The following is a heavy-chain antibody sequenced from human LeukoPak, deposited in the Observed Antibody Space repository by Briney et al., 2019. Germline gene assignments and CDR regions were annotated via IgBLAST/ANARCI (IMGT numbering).Heavy chain of an antibody. V-gene: IGHV3-9*01. D-gene: IGHD1-20*01. CDR3: ARDWYLGLFDP. J-gene: IGHJ5*02. CDR2: ISWNSGSI. CDR1: GFTFDDYA. Sequence: PGGSLRLSCAASGFTFDDYAMLWVRQAPGKGLEWVSGISWNSGSIGYADSVKRRFTISRDNAKNSLYLQMNSLRAEDTAVYYCARDWYLGLFDPWGEGTLVTVSS.